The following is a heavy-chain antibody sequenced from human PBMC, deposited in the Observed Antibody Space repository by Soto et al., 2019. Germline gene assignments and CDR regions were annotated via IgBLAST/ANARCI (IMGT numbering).Heavy chain of an antibody. CDR1: GFTFSSYA. CDR3: EKRMMADYYYYYGMDV. Sequence: GGSLRLSCAASGFTFSSYAMSWVRQAPGKGLEWVSAISGSGGSTYYADSVKGRFTISRDNSKNTLYLQMNSLRAEDTAVYYCEKRMMADYYYYYGMDVWGQGTTVTVSS. J-gene: IGHJ6*02. V-gene: IGHV3-23*01. D-gene: IGHD6-19*01. CDR2: ISGSGGST.